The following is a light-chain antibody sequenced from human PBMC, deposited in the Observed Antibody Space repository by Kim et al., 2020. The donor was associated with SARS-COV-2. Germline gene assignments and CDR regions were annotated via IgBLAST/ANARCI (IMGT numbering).Light chain of an antibody. V-gene: IGLV2-14*03. J-gene: IGLJ2*01. CDR3: SSYTITSTLV. CDR1: SSDVGKYNS. CDR2: DVR. Sequence: GQSITISCTGSSSDVGKYNSVSWYQQHPGKAPKLMIYDVRDRPSGVSSRFSGSKSGNTASLIISGLQPEDEAYYYCSSYTITSTLVFGGGTQLTVL.